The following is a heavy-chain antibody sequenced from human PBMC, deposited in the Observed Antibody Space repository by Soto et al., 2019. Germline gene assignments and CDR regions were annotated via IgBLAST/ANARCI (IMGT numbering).Heavy chain of an antibody. Sequence: ASVKVSCKSSEYSFTDYYIHWVRQAPGQGLEWMGLINPSGGSTSYAQKFQGRVTMTRDTSTSSVYMELRSLRSEDTAVYYCARDGMGSGSYYVYWGQGTLVTVSS. CDR1: EYSFTDYY. CDR2: INPSGGST. J-gene: IGHJ4*02. CDR3: ARDGMGSGSYYVY. V-gene: IGHV1-46*01. D-gene: IGHD1-26*01.